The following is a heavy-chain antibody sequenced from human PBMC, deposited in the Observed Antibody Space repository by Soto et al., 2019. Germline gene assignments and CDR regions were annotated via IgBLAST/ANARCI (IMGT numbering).Heavy chain of an antibody. CDR2: ISPYNGNT. J-gene: IGHJ4*02. CDR3: SSEVDY. Sequence: QVHLVQSGAEVKEPGASVKVSCKASGYTFTNYDISWARQAPGQGLEWMGWISPYNGNTNYARNLQGRVTLTTDTSTSTAYMELRTLTSDDTAVYYCSSEVDYWGQGTLVTVSS. V-gene: IGHV1-18*01. CDR1: GYTFTNYD.